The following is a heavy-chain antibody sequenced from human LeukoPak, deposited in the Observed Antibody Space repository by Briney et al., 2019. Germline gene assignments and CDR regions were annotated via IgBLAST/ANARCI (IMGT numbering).Heavy chain of an antibody. CDR3: TKVFYDFWSVYHGMDV. CDR2: IKSKTDGGTI. D-gene: IGHD3-3*01. Sequence: GGSLRLSCAASGFTFTNAWMSWVRQAPGKGLEWVGRIKSKTDGGTIDYAAPVKGRFTISRDDSKNTLYLQMHSLKTEDTAVYYCTKVFYDFWSVYHGMDVWGQGTTVTVSS. J-gene: IGHJ6*02. V-gene: IGHV3-15*01. CDR1: GFTFTNAW.